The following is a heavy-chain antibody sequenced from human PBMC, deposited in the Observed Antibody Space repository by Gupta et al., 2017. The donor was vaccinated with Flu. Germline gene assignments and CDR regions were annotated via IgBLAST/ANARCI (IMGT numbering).Heavy chain of an antibody. D-gene: IGHD2-8*01. J-gene: IGHJ4*02. CDR3: AGGYCTNGVCYKDYYFDY. Sequence: EVQLLESGGGLVQTGGSLRLSCAASGFTFSSYAMRWVRPAPGKGLEWVSAISGSGGSTYYADSVKCRFTISRDNSKNTLYLQMNSLRAEYTAVYYCAGGYCTNGVCYKDYYFDYWGQGTLVTGSS. CDR2: ISGSGGST. V-gene: IGHV3-23*01. CDR1: GFTFSSYA.